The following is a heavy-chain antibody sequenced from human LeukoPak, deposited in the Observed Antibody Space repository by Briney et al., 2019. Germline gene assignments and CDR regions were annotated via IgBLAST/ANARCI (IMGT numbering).Heavy chain of an antibody. CDR3: ARGGRLYPSYLIISSNYFVY. D-gene: IGHD2-8*01. CDR2: INHSGST. V-gene: IGHV4-34*01. Sequence: SETLSLTCAVYGGSFSGYYWSWIRQPPGKGLEWIGEINHSGSTNYNPSLKSRVTISVDTSKNQFSLKLSSVTAADTALYYCARGGRLYPSYLIISSNYFVYWGQGTLVTVSS. J-gene: IGHJ4*02. CDR1: GGSFSGYY.